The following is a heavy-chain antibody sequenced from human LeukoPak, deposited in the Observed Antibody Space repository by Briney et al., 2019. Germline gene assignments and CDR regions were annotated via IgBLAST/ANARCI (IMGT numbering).Heavy chain of an antibody. D-gene: IGHD1-26*01. J-gene: IGHJ4*02. Sequence: GGSLRLSCAASGFTFSTYAINWVRQAPGRGLEWLPSISGSGTNTHNADSVRGRFTISRDNSKNTVYLQMNSLRAEDTAIYFCARGRRIGTNSYYFDYWGQGALVTVSS. CDR3: ARGRRIGTNSYYFDY. CDR2: ISGSGTNT. CDR1: GFTFSTYA. V-gene: IGHV3-23*01.